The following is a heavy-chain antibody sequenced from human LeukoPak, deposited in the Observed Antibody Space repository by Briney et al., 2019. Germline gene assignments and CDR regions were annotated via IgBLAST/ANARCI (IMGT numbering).Heavy chain of an antibody. D-gene: IGHD3-16*01. Sequence: GGSLRLSCAASGFTVSGNYMCWVRQAPGKGLEWVSVIYSGGNTFYADFVKGRFTISRDSSKNTLYLQMNSLRAEDTAVYYCARAPNNTDYSAGYWYFDLWGRGTLVTVSS. CDR3: ARAPNNTDYSAGYWYFDL. J-gene: IGHJ2*01. V-gene: IGHV3-53*01. CDR1: GFTVSGNY. CDR2: IYSGGNT.